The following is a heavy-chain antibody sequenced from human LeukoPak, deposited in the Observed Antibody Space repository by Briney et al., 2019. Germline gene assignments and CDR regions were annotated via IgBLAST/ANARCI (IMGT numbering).Heavy chain of an antibody. Sequence: SETLSLTCTVSGGSISSYYWSWIRQPPGKGLEWIGYIYYSGSTNYNPSLKGRVTISVDTSKNQFSLKLSSVTAADTAVYYCARDQFGTMGYWGQGTLVTVSS. CDR2: IYYSGST. CDR1: GGSISSYY. CDR3: ARDQFGTMGY. D-gene: IGHD4/OR15-4a*01. V-gene: IGHV4-59*01. J-gene: IGHJ4*02.